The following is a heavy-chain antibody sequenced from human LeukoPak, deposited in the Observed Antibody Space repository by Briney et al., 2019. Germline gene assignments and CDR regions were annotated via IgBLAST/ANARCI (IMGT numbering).Heavy chain of an antibody. CDR2: IYYSGST. CDR1: GGSISSRDYY. J-gene: IGHJ5*02. CDR3: ARGDYYGSGSYYSNWFDP. Sequence: SETLSLTCTVSGGSISSRDYYWSWIRQPPGKGLEWIGYIYYSGSTYYNPSLKSRVTISVDTSKNQFSLKLSSVTAADTAVYYCARGDYYGSGSYYSNWFDPWGQGTLVTVSS. V-gene: IGHV4-30-4*01. D-gene: IGHD3-10*01.